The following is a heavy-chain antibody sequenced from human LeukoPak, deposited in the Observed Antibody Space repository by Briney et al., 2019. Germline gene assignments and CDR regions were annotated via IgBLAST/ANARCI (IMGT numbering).Heavy chain of an antibody. Sequence: PSETLSLTCTVSGYSVSSAYYWGWIRQPPGRGLEWIGSIYHSGSTYYSPSLKSRVTISVDTSKNQFSLKLSSVSAADTAVYYCARVNSGSPTYFYDSSGYFDFDYWGQGTLVTVSS. V-gene: IGHV4-38-2*02. CDR2: IYHSGST. CDR1: GYSVSSAYY. CDR3: ARVNSGSPTYFYDSSGYFDFDY. D-gene: IGHD3-22*01. J-gene: IGHJ4*02.